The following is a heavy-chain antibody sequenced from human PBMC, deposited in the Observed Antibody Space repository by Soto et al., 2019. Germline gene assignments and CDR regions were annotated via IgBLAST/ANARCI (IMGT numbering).Heavy chain of an antibody. CDR2: ITSSSSYT. D-gene: IGHD4-17*01. CDR3: ARGVRYGDYGPLDY. Sequence: EVQLVESGGGLVQPGGSLRLSCAASGFTFSNYSMNWVRQAPGKGLEWVSCITSSSSYTYYADSVKGRFTISRDNAKSSLYLQMNSLRAEDTAVYYCARGVRYGDYGPLDYWGQGTLVTVSS. J-gene: IGHJ4*02. CDR1: GFTFSNYS. V-gene: IGHV3-21*01.